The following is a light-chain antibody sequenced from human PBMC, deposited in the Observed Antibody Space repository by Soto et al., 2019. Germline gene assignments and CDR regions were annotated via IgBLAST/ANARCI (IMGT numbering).Light chain of an antibody. CDR2: EAS. CDR1: QSVGSTY. Sequence: EILLTQSPGTLSLSPGERATLSCRTSQSVGSTYLAWYQQKPGQAPRLLIYEASRRATGIPDRFSGSGSGTDFTLTISRLEPEDSAVYYCQQFGTSPRYTFGQGTKLEI. CDR3: QQFGTSPRYT. J-gene: IGKJ2*01. V-gene: IGKV3-20*01.